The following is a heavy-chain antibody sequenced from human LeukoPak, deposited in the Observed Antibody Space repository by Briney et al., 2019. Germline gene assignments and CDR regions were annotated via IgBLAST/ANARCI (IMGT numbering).Heavy chain of an antibody. CDR3: AREQGLRYFDY. D-gene: IGHD4-17*01. CDR1: GFTFSSYA. Sequence: PGGSLRLSCAASGFTFSSYAMHWVRQAPGKGLEWVAVISYDGSNKYYADSVKGRFTISRDNSKNTLYLQMNSLRAEDTAVYYCAREQGLRYFDYWGQGTLVTVSS. CDR2: ISYDGSNK. J-gene: IGHJ4*02. V-gene: IGHV3-30*04.